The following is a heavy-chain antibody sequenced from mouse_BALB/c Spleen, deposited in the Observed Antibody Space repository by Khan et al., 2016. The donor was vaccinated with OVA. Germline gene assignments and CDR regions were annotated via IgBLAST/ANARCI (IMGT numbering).Heavy chain of an antibody. CDR2: ISYSGST. D-gene: IGHD1-1*01. CDR1: GYSITSDYA. V-gene: IGHV3-2*02. CDR3: ARRYYYGHWYFDV. Sequence: EVQLQESGPGLVKPSQSLPLTCTVTGYSITSDYAWNWIRQFPGKKLEWMGYISYSGSTSYNPSLKSRISITPDTTKNQFFLQLNSVTPEDTATYYSARRYYYGHWYFDVWGAGTTVTVSS. J-gene: IGHJ1*01.